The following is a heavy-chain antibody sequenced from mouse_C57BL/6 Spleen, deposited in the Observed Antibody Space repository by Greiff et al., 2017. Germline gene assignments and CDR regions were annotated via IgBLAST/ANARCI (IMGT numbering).Heavy chain of an antibody. Sequence: EVQLVESGGGLVKPGGSLKLSCAASGFTFSSYTMSWVRQTPEKRLEWVATISGGGGNTYYPDSVKGRFTISSDNAKNTLYLQMGSLRSEDTALYYCARGEEDYDVGYAMDYWGQGTSVTVSS. CDR2: ISGGGGNT. V-gene: IGHV5-9*01. CDR1: GFTFSSYT. D-gene: IGHD2-4*01. CDR3: ARGEEDYDVGYAMDY. J-gene: IGHJ4*01.